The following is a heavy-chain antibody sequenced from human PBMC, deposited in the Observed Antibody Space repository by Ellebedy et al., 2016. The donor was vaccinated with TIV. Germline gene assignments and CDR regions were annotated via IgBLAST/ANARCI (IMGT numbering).Heavy chain of an antibody. CDR1: GGSITTYY. J-gene: IGHJ3*02. D-gene: IGHD6-13*01. CDR3: ARRDSTSWHGIGAFDI. Sequence: MPSETLSLTCTVSGGSITTYYWSWIRQPPGKGLEWLGYIHYSGGTHYNPSLESRVTISADTSKNQLSLKLISVTAADTAVYFCARRDSTSWHGIGAFDIWGQGTKVTVSS. CDR2: IHYSGGT. V-gene: IGHV4-59*01.